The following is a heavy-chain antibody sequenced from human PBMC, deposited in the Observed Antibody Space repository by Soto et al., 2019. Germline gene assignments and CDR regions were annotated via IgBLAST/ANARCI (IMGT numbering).Heavy chain of an antibody. CDR3: ASLFGVVIIQASDYYYGMDV. CDR1: GFTFSSYS. J-gene: IGHJ6*02. V-gene: IGHV3-48*02. CDR2: IISSSSTI. Sequence: GGSLRLSCAASGFTFSSYSMNWVRQAPGKGLEWFLYIISSSSTIYYADSVKGRFTISRDNAKNSLYLQMNSLRDEDTAVYYCASLFGVVIIQASDYYYGMDVWGQGTTVTVSS. D-gene: IGHD3-3*01.